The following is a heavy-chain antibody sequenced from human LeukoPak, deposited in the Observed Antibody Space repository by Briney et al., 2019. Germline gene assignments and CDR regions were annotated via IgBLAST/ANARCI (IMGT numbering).Heavy chain of an antibody. D-gene: IGHD6-19*01. J-gene: IGHJ4*02. V-gene: IGHV4-34*01. Sequence: SETLSLTCAVYGGSFSGYYWSWIRQPPGKGLEWIGEINHSGSTNYNPSLKSRVTIPVDTSKNQFSLKLSSVTAVDTAVYYCAREGPVAGFDYWGQGTLVTVSS. CDR1: GGSFSGYY. CDR3: AREGPVAGFDY. CDR2: INHSGST.